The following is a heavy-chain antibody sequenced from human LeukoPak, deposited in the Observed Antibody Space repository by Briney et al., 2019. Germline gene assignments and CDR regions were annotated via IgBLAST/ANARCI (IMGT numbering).Heavy chain of an antibody. J-gene: IGHJ6*02. D-gene: IGHD3-22*01. Sequence: ASVKVSCKASGDTFTRYYMHWVRHAPGQGLEWMGILNPSGGSRTYAEQFQGRVTMTRDTSTSTGYMELSSLRSEDTAVYYCARASVMTSDYYYDMDVWGQGTTVTVSS. CDR1: GDTFTRYY. CDR2: LNPSGGSR. V-gene: IGHV1-46*01. CDR3: ARASVMTSDYYYDMDV.